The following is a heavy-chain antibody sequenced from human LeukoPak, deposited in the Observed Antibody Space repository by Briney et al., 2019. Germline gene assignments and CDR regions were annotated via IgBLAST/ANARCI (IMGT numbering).Heavy chain of an antibody. Sequence: PGGSLRLSCAASGFTFSDYYMSWIRQAPGKGLEWVSYISSSGSTIYYADSVKGRFTISRDNAKNSLYLQMNSLRAEDTAVYYCAGDPYSNYVFDYWGQGTLVTVSS. CDR1: GFTFSDYY. J-gene: IGHJ4*02. CDR3: AGDPYSNYVFDY. D-gene: IGHD4-11*01. CDR2: ISSSGSTI. V-gene: IGHV3-11*04.